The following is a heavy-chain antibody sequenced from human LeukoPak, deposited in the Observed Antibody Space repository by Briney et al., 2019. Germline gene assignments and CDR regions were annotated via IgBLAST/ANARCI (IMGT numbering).Heavy chain of an antibody. CDR3: ARESGYGDYSAEYFQH. CDR1: GYTFTGYY. J-gene: IGHJ1*01. Sequence: ASVKVSCKASGYTFTGYYIHWVRQAPGQGLEWMGIINPSGGSTSYAQKFQGRVTMTRDTSTSTVYMELSSLRSEDTAVYYCARESGYGDYSAEYFQHWGQGTLVTVSS. D-gene: IGHD4-17*01. V-gene: IGHV1-46*01. CDR2: INPSGGST.